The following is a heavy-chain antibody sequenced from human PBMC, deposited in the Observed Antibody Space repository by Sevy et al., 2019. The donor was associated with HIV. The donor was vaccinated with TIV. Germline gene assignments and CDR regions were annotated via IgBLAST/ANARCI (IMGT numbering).Heavy chain of an antibody. V-gene: IGHV5-51*01. D-gene: IGHD3-16*01. CDR2: IYPGDSDT. Sequence: GESLKISCKGSGYSFTDYWIGWVRQKPGKGLEWMGIIYPGDSDTIYSPSFQGQVTISVDKSISTAYLQWSSLKTSDTAIFYCARGARGTLPSYYYYTLYIWGQGTTVTVSS. J-gene: IGHJ6*02. CDR1: GYSFTDYW. CDR3: ARGARGTLPSYYYYTLYI.